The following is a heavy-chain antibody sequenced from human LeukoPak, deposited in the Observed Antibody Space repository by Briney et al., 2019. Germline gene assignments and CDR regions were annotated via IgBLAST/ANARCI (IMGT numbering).Heavy chain of an antibody. CDR3: ANALTTGWASYFDY. V-gene: IGHV3-23*01. CDR1: GFTFSNRA. D-gene: IGHD1-1*01. Sequence: GGSLRLSCAASGFTFSNRAMTWVRQAPGKGLEWVSSVSDSGSNTYYADSVKGRFTISRDNSKNTLYLQMNSLRAEDTAVYYCANALTTGWASYFDYWGQGTLVTVSS. CDR2: VSDSGSNT. J-gene: IGHJ4*02.